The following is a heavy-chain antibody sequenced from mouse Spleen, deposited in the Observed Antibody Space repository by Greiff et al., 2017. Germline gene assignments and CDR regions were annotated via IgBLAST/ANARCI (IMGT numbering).Heavy chain of an antibody. V-gene: IGHV14-3*02. Sequence: EVKLMESGAELVKPGASVKLSCTASGFNIKDTYMHWVKQRPEQGLEWIGRIDPANGNTKYDPKFQGKATITADTSSNTAYLQLSSLTSEDTAVYYCVAPFDYWGQGTTLTVSS. CDR2: IDPANGNT. J-gene: IGHJ2*01. CDR3: VAPFDY. CDR1: GFNIKDTY.